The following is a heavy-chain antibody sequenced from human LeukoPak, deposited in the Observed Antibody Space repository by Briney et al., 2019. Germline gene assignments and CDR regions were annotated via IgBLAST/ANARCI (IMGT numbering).Heavy chain of an antibody. CDR1: GGTFSSYA. CDR3: ARDDETVAVAQFDY. D-gene: IGHD6-19*01. CDR2: IIPIFGTA. Sequence: ASVKVSCTASGGTFSSYAISWVRQAPGQGLEWMGGIIPIFGTANYAQKFQGRVTITADESTSTAYMELSSLRSDDTAVYYCARDDETVAVAQFDYWGQGTLVTVSS. J-gene: IGHJ4*02. V-gene: IGHV1-69*13.